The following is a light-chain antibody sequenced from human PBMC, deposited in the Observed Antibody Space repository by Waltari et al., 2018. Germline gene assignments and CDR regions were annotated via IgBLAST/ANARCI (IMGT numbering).Light chain of an antibody. V-gene: IGKV3-11*01. Sequence: EIVLTQSPATLSLSPGARATLSCRASQTVRSYLAWYQQKPGQAPRLLIFDASSRATGIPAKLSGSGSGTDFTLTVSNLEPEDFAVYYCQQRSNWPYTFGQGTRVEIK. CDR2: DAS. CDR1: QTVRSY. CDR3: QQRSNWPYT. J-gene: IGKJ2*01.